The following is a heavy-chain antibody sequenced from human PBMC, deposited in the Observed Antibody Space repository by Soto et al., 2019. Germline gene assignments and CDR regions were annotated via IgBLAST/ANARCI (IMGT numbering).Heavy chain of an antibody. CDR2: IYYSGNT. D-gene: IGHD1-1*01. CDR3: ARRTNYPHYFDY. V-gene: IGHV4-59*08. Sequence: SETLSLTCTVSGGSISSYYWSWIRQPPGKGLEWIGYIYYSGNTNYNPSLKSRVTISVDTSKNQFSLRLSSVTAADTAVYYCARRTNYPHYFDYWGQGTLVTVSS. CDR1: GGSISSYY. J-gene: IGHJ4*02.